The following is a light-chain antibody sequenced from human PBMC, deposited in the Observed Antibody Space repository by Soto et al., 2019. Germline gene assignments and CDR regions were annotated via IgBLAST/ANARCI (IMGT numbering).Light chain of an antibody. J-gene: IGKJ1*01. CDR3: QQYAVWPPQT. V-gene: IGKV3-15*01. CDR1: QTVIRN. CDR2: GAS. Sequence: EIEMTQAPATLSVSPGERATLSCSASQTVIRNLAWYQQKPGQTPRLLIFGASTRATGIPARFSGSGSGTEFTLTISSLQPEDFAVYYCQQYAVWPPQTFGQGTKVDIK.